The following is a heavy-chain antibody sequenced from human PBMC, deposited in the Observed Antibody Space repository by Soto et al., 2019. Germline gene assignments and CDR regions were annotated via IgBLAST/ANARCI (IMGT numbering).Heavy chain of an antibody. J-gene: IGHJ4*02. V-gene: IGHV4-31*03. CDR3: AREVRGVIDY. D-gene: IGHD3-10*01. Sequence: SETLSLTCTVSGGSISSGGYYWSWIRQHPGKGLEWIGYIYYSGSTYYNPSLKSRVTISVDTSKNQFSLKLSSVTAADTAVYYCAREVRGVIDYWGQGTLVTVSS. CDR2: IYYSGST. CDR1: GGSISSGGYY.